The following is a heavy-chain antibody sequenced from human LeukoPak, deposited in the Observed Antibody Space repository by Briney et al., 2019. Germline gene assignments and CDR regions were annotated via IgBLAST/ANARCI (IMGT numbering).Heavy chain of an antibody. Sequence: ASVKVSCKAPGYTFTSYYMHWVRQAPGQGLEWMGWINPNSGGTNYAQKFQGRVTMTRDTSISTAYMELSRLRSDDTAVYYCARAGGYDYVSFDYWGQGTLVTVSS. CDR1: GYTFTSYY. CDR2: INPNSGGT. D-gene: IGHD5-12*01. CDR3: ARAGGYDYVSFDY. J-gene: IGHJ4*02. V-gene: IGHV1-2*02.